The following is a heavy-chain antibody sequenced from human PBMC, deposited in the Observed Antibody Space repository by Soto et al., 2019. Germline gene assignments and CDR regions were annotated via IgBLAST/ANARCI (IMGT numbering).Heavy chain of an antibody. D-gene: IGHD2-2*01. CDR3: AKDPSFYRGYFDY. V-gene: IGHV3-23*01. Sequence: GGSLRLSCVASGFTFDSCAMSWVRQAPGKGLDWVSSISGSGESTYYGDSVKGRFTISRDSSKSTLYLQMHSLRAEDTAVYYCAKDPSFYRGYFDYWGQGSLVTVSS. J-gene: IGHJ4*02. CDR1: GFTFDSCA. CDR2: ISGSGEST.